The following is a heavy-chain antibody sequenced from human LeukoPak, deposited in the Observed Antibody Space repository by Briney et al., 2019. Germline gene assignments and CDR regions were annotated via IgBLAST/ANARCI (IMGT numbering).Heavy chain of an antibody. CDR2: IGTYGGDT. J-gene: IGHJ6*03. CDR1: TSR. CDR3: ASPSLMAVDYYYMDV. D-gene: IGHD6-19*01. V-gene: IGHV1-18*01. Sequence: ASVKVSCKATSRISWVRQAPGQGLEWMGWIGTYGGDTYYAQKFQGRITVTTDTSTSTVYMELRNPRSDDTAVYYCASPSLMAVDYYYMDVWGKGTTVTVSS.